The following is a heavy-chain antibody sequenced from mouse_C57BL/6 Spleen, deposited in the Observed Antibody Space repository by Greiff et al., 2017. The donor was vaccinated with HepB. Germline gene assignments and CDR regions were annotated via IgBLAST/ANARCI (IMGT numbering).Heavy chain of an antibody. CDR3: ARSIYYGNYGVYAMDY. CDR1: GYTFTSYW. D-gene: IGHD2-1*01. CDR2: IDPSDSYT. Sequence: QVQLQQPGAELVMPGASVKLSCKASGYTFTSYWMHWVKQRPGQGLEWIGEIDPSDSYTNYNQKFKGKSTLTVDKSSSTAYMQLSRLTSEDSAVYYCARSIYYGNYGVYAMDYWGQGTSVTVSS. J-gene: IGHJ4*01. V-gene: IGHV1-69*01.